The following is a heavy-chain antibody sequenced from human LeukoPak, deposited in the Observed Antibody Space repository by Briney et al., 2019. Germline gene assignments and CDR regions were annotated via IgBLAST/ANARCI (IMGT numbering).Heavy chain of an antibody. J-gene: IGHJ3*02. CDR2: MNPNSGNT. D-gene: IGHD6-19*01. Sequence: ASVKVSCKASGYTFTSYDINWVRQATGQGLEWMGWMNPNSGNTGYAQKFQGRVTMTRNTSISTAYMELSSLRSEGTAVYYCARAAVSSGWYVGDAFDIWGQGTMVTVSS. CDR3: ARAAVSSGWYVGDAFDI. V-gene: IGHV1-8*01. CDR1: GYTFTSYD.